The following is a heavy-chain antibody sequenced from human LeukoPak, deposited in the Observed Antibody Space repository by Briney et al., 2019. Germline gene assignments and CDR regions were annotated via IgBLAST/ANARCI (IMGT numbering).Heavy chain of an antibody. Sequence: ASVKVSCKASGYTFTSYDINWVRQATGQGLEWLGWMNPSSGNTGYAQKFQGRVTMTRDTSISTAYMELSSLRSEDTAVYYCAREVTMVRGVITKFYYYGMEVWGQGTTVTVSS. CDR3: AREVTMVRGVITKFYYYGMEV. V-gene: IGHV1-8*01. CDR1: GYTFTSYD. D-gene: IGHD3-10*01. J-gene: IGHJ6*02. CDR2: MNPSSGNT.